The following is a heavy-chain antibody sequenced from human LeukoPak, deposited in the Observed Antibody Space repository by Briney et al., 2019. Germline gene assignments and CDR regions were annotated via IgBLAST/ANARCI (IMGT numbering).Heavy chain of an antibody. Sequence: SETLSLTCAVSGGSISSGGYSWSWIRQPPGKGLEWIGYIYHSGSTYCNPSLKSRVTISVDRSKNQFSLKLSSVTAADTAVYYCARLSGYDADYWGQGTLVTVSS. CDR2: IYHSGST. V-gene: IGHV4-30-2*01. CDR1: GGSISSGGYS. D-gene: IGHD5-12*01. J-gene: IGHJ4*02. CDR3: ARLSGYDADY.